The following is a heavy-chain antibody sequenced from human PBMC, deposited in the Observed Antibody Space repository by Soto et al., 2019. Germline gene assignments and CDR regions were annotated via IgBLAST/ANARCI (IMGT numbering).Heavy chain of an antibody. Sequence: QVQLVQSGAEVKKPGASVKVSCKASGYTFTSYYMHWVRQAPGQGLEWMGIINPSGGSTTYAQKFEGRVTMTRDTSTSTVYMGLSSLRSEDTDVYYCARVGGYSYGGVDYWGQGTLVTVSS. V-gene: IGHV1-46*01. J-gene: IGHJ4*02. CDR3: ARVGGYSYGGVDY. CDR2: INPSGGST. D-gene: IGHD5-18*01. CDR1: GYTFTSYY.